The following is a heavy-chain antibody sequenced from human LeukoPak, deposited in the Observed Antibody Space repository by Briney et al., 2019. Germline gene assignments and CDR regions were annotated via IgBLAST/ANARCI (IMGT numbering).Heavy chain of an antibody. CDR3: AKGVGVRGVIPQTLKY. J-gene: IGHJ4*01. D-gene: IGHD3-10*01. V-gene: IGHV4-39*01. CDR1: GVSISSSSYY. CDR2: IYYSRST. Sequence: SETLCLSCAASGVSISSSSYYWGWIRQPPGKGLEWIGSIYYSRSTYYNPSLKSRATISVDTSKNQFFLKLSSVTAADTAIYCYAKGVGVRGVIPQTLKYCGQGTLVIVSS.